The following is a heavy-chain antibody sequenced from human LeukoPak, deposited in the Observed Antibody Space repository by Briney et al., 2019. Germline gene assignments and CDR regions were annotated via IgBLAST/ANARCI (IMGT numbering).Heavy chain of an antibody. CDR1: GFTFSSYA. J-gene: IGHJ3*02. CDR3: ARGLGATQAFDI. Sequence: GGSLRLSCAASGFTFSSYAMHWVRQAPGKGLEWVAVISYDGSNKYYADSVKGRFTISRDNSENTLYLQMNSLRAEDTAVYYCARGLGATQAFDIWGQGTMVTVSS. CDR2: ISYDGSNK. V-gene: IGHV3-30*01. D-gene: IGHD1-26*01.